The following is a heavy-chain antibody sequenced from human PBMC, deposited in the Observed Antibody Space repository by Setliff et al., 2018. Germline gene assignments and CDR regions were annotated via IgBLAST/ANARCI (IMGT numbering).Heavy chain of an antibody. CDR3: ARDQARWLVAAGTFDY. J-gene: IGHJ4*02. D-gene: IGHD1-1*01. V-gene: IGHV3-23*01. CDR2: ISGGGTNM. Sequence: LRLSCAASGFVFSNFAMNWVRQAPGKGLEWVSTISGGGTNMDYADSVKGRFTIFRDNSNSEVFLQMDSLRAEDTAVYYCARDQARWLVAAGTFDYWGLGALVTVSS. CDR1: GFVFSNFA.